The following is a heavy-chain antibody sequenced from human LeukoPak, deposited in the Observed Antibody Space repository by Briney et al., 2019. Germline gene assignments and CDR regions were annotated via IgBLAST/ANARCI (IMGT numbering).Heavy chain of an antibody. V-gene: IGHV4-39*07. CDR1: GGSISSSSYY. CDR2: IYYSGST. J-gene: IGHJ5*02. CDR3: ARGGGFDP. Sequence: PSETLSLTCTVSGGSISSSSYYWGWIRQPPGKGLEWIGSIYYSGSTYYNPSLKSRVTISVDTSKNQFSLKLSSVTAADTAVYYCARGGGFDPWGQGTLVTVSS.